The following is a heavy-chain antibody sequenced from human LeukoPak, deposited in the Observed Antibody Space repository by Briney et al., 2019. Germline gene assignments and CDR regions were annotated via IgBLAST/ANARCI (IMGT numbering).Heavy chain of an antibody. V-gene: IGHV4-4*07. D-gene: IGHD5-12*01. CDR3: ARHMVATAYHFDY. CDR2: IYSSGST. Sequence: SETLSLTCTGSGGSINSNYWSWIRQPAGKGLEWIGRIYSSGSTDYNPSLKSRVTMSIDTSKNQFSLKLGSVTAADTAVYYCARHMVATAYHFDYWGQGTLVTVSS. J-gene: IGHJ4*02. CDR1: GGSINSNY.